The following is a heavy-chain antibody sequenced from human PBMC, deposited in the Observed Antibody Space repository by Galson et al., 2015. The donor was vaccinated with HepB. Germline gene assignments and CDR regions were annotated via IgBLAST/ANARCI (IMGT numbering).Heavy chain of an antibody. CDR1: GGTFSSYA. CDR3: ARDSSSHPFSPSFGNYYGMDV. Sequence: SVKVSCKASGGTFSSYAISWVRQAPGQGLEWMGGIIPIFGTANYAQKFQGRVTITADESTSTAYMELSSLRSEDTAVYYCARDSSSHPFSPSFGNYYGMDVWGQGTTVTVSS. J-gene: IGHJ6*02. CDR2: IIPIFGTA. D-gene: IGHD6-6*01. V-gene: IGHV1-69*13.